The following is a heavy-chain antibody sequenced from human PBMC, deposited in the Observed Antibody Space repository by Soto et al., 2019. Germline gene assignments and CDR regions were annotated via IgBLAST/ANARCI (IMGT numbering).Heavy chain of an antibody. CDR3: ARGSYYSGWV. D-gene: IGHD6-19*01. Sequence: CAISGDSVSSTSAAWSWIRQSPSRGLEWLGRTYYRSKWYSDYAVSVKSRITINPDTSKNQFSLQLNSVTPEDTAVYYCARGSYYSGWVWGQGTLVTVSS. CDR2: TYYRSKWYS. CDR1: GDSVSSTSAA. J-gene: IGHJ4*02. V-gene: IGHV6-1*01.